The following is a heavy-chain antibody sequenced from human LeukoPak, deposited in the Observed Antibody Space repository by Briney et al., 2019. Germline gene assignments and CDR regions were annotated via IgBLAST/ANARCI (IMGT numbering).Heavy chain of an antibody. J-gene: IGHJ4*02. Sequence: ASVKVSCKASGYTFTSYGISWVRQAPGQGLEWMGGIIPIFGTANYAQKFQGRVTITADESTSTAYMELSSLRSEDTAVYYCARDSGYCSSTSCYTDYWGQGTLVTVSS. V-gene: IGHV1-69*13. CDR1: GYTFTSYG. CDR3: ARDSGYCSSTSCYTDY. D-gene: IGHD2-2*02. CDR2: IIPIFGTA.